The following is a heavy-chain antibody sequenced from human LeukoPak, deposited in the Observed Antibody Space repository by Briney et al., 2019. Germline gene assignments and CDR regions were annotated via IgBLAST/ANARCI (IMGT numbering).Heavy chain of an antibody. D-gene: IGHD2-15*01. CDR3: AKDLSDIVVVVAATGDY. CDR2: IGTGSSDI. Sequence: GGSLRLSCAGSGFTFSTSGMNWVRQAPGEGLELVSFIGTGSSDIYYADSVKGRFTISRDNAKNSLYLQMNSLRAEDTAVYYCAKDLSDIVVVVAATGDYWGQGTLVTVSS. CDR1: GFTFSTSG. V-gene: IGHV3-21*05. J-gene: IGHJ4*02.